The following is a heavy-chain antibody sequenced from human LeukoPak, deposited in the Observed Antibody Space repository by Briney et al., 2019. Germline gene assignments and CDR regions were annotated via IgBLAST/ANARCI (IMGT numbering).Heavy chain of an antibody. Sequence: PGGSLRLSCAASGFTVSSNYMSWGREAPGKGLERVSVIYSGGSTYYADSVKGRFTISRDNSKNTLYLQMNSLRVEDTAVYYCARAGYTGDGGFEWGQGTLVTVSS. D-gene: IGHD7-27*01. CDR1: GFTVSSNY. CDR2: IYSGGST. CDR3: ARAGYTGDGGFE. V-gene: IGHV3-53*01. J-gene: IGHJ4*02.